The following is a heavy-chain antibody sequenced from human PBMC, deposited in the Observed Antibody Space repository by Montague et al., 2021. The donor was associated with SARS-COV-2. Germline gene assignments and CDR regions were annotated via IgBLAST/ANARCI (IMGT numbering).Heavy chain of an antibody. CDR1: GGSISSDY. V-gene: IGHV4-59*01. Sequence: SETLSLTCSVSGGSISSDYWSWIRQSPGKGLEWIGYIYYRGTTNYNPSLKSRVTFSVGTSKNQFSLKLSSVTAADTAVYYCAREPDYGDYFDYWGQGTLVTVSS. J-gene: IGHJ4*02. CDR2: IYYRGTT. D-gene: IGHD4-17*01. CDR3: AREPDYGDYFDY.